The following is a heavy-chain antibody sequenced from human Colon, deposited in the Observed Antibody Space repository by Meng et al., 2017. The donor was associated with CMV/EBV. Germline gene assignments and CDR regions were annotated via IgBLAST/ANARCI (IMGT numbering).Heavy chain of an antibody. V-gene: IGHV3-23*01. J-gene: IGHJ4*02. D-gene: IGHD5-24*01. CDR2: ISRDGDDT. CDR3: ATLKWLNYFFEY. Sequence: CVASGFSFTTYAMSWVRQDPGRGLEWVPSISRDGDDTYYAESVKGRFIVSRDNSKNTLYLQVNGLRAEDTAVYYCATLKWLNYFFEYWGQGTLVTVSS. CDR1: GFSFTTYA.